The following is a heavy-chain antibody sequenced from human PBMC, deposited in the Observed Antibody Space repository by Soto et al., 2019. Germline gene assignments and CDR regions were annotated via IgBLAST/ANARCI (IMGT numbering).Heavy chain of an antibody. Sequence: GESLKISCKGSGYSFTSYWIGWVRQMPGKGLEWMGIIYPGDSDTRYSPSFQGQVTIPADKSISTAYLQWSSLKASDTAMYYCARQGGYYDSSGYYLLWGQGTLVTVSS. CDR1: GYSFTSYW. CDR2: IYPGDSDT. V-gene: IGHV5-51*01. J-gene: IGHJ4*02. D-gene: IGHD3-22*01. CDR3: ARQGGYYDSSGYYLL.